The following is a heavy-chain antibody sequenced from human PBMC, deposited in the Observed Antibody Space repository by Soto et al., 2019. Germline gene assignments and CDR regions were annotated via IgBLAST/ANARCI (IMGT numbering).Heavy chain of an antibody. D-gene: IGHD3-22*01. V-gene: IGHV1-18*01. J-gene: IGHJ4*02. CDR2: ISAYNGNT. Sequence: QVPLVQSGAEVKKRGASVKVSCKASGYTFTSYGISWVRQAPGQGLEWMGWISAYNGNTNYAQKLQGRVTMTTDTSTITAYMELRSLRSDVTAVYYCARDGWANYYDSSGYHNDYWGQGTLVTVSS. CDR1: GYTFTSYG. CDR3: ARDGWANYYDSSGYHNDY.